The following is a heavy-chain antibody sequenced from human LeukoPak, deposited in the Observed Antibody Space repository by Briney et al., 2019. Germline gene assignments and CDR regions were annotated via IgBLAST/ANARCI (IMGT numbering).Heavy chain of an antibody. CDR1: GFTFSSYS. V-gene: IGHV3-21*01. CDR3: ARVYCSSTSCRVGYYFDY. D-gene: IGHD2-2*01. CDR2: ISSSSSYI. J-gene: IGHJ4*02. Sequence: GGSPRLSCAASGFTFSSYSMNWVRQAPGKGLEWVSSISSSSSYIYYADSVKGRFTISRDNAKNSLYLQMNSLRAEDTAVYYCARVYCSSTSCRVGYYFDYWGQGTLVTVSS.